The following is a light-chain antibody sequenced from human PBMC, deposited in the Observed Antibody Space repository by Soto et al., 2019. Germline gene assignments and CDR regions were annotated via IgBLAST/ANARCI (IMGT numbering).Light chain of an antibody. Sequence: EIVLTQSPATLSLSPGKRATLSCRASQSVSSFLAWYQQKPGQAPRLLIYDASNRATGIPARFSGSGSGTGFTLTISSLEPEDSAVYYCQQRHMWPITFGQGTRLEIK. V-gene: IGKV3-11*01. J-gene: IGKJ5*01. CDR2: DAS. CDR3: QQRHMWPIT. CDR1: QSVSSF.